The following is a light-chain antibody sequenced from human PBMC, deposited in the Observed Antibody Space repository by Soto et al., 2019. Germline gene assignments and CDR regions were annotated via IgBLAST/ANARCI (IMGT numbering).Light chain of an antibody. J-gene: IGKJ1*01. CDR1: QPITNF. Sequence: DVQMTQSPSSLSASLGDRVTITCRASQPITNFLNWYQQRPGKAPNLLIYAASSLQSGVPSRFSGSGSGTTFTLTISNLQPEDFATYYCQHSYNIPLTFGQGTKV. CDR3: QHSYNIPLT. V-gene: IGKV1-39*01. CDR2: AAS.